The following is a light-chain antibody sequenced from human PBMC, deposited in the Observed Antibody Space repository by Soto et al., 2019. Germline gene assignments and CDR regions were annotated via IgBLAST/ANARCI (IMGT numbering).Light chain of an antibody. CDR2: AAS. CDR3: QQSYSTPRT. CDR1: QSISSY. Sequence: DSQMTQSQFSLSASVGDRVTITCRASQSISSYLNSYQQKPGKAPKLLIYAASSLQSGVPSRFSGSGYGTDFTLTISSLQPEDFATYYCQQSYSTPRTLGQGTKVEIK. V-gene: IGKV1-39*01. J-gene: IGKJ1*01.